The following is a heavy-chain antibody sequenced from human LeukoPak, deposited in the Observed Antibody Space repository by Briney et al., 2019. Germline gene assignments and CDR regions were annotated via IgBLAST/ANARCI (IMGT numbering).Heavy chain of an antibody. V-gene: IGHV3-30*18. D-gene: IGHD2-21*01. CDR3: AKDPYRVIVATGNYLDP. CDR2: ISNDGSNI. J-gene: IGHJ5*02. CDR1: GFTFSSYG. Sequence: SGGSLRLSCEASGFTFSSYGMHWVRQAPGKGPEWVAVISNDGSNIQYADSAKGRFTISRDNSKNTLYLQMNSLRSEDTAVYYCAKDPYRVIVATGNYLDPWGQGTLVTVSS.